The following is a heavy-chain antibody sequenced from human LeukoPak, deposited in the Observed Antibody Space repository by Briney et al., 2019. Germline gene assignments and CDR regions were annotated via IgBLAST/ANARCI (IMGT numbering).Heavy chain of an antibody. D-gene: IGHD6-19*01. CDR1: GGSISSYY. CDR2: IYYSGST. V-gene: IGHV4-59*08. J-gene: IGHJ4*02. CDR3: ARLGVAGPFDY. Sequence: SETLSLTCTVSGGSISSYYWSWIRQPPGKGLEWIGYIYYSGSTNYNPSLKSRVTISVGTSKNQFSLKLSSVTAADTAVYYCARLGVAGPFDYWGQGTLVTVSS.